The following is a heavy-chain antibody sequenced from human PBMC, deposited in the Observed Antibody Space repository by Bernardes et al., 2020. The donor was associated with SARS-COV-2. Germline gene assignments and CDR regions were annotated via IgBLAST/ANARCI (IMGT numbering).Heavy chain of an antibody. CDR3: ARFSGCGGDCYSLDY. CDR1: GGSIINYY. J-gene: IGHJ4*02. CDR2: IHYSGTT. D-gene: IGHD2-21*02. V-gene: IGHV4-59*01. Sequence: SETLYLTCIVSGGSIINYYWSWIRQPPGKGLEWIGNIHYSGTTNYNASLRSRVTIAVDTSKNQFSLKLNSMTAADTALYYCARFSGCGGDCYSLDYWGQGTLVTVSS.